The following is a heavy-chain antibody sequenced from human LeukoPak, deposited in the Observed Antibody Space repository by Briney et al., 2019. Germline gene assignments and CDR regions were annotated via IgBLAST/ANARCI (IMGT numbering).Heavy chain of an antibody. D-gene: IGHD2-2*01. CDR3: ARDPQLPLLYYYYMDV. Sequence: GGSLRLSCAASGFTFSTYSMNWVRQAPGKGLEWVSSISSSSSYIYYADSVKGRFTISRDNAKNSLYLQMNSLRAEDTAVYYCARDPQLPLLYYYYMDVWGKGTTVTVSS. J-gene: IGHJ6*03. V-gene: IGHV3-21*01. CDR2: ISSSSSYI. CDR1: GFTFSTYS.